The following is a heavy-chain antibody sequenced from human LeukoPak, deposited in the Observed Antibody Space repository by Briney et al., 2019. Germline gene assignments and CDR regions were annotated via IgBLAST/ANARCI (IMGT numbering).Heavy chain of an antibody. V-gene: IGHV4-59*01. CDR1: GGSISSYY. Sequence: SETLSLTCTVSGGSISSYYWSWIRQPPGEGLEWIGYIYYSGNTNYNPSLKSRVTISVDTSKNQFSLKLSSVTAADTAVYYCARRGTNGYYLFWGQGTPVTVSS. CDR2: IYYSGNT. CDR3: ARRGTNGYYLF. D-gene: IGHD2-8*01. J-gene: IGHJ4*02.